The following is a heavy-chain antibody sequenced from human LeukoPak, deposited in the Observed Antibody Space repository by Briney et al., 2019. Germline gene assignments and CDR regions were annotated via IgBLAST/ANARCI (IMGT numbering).Heavy chain of an antibody. D-gene: IGHD5-12*01. CDR1: GGSISSGDYY. V-gene: IGHV4-30-4*08. Sequence: TSETLSLTCTVSGGSISSGDYYWSWICQPPGKGLEWIGYIYYSGSTYYNPSLKSRVTISVDTSKNQFSLKLSSVTAADTAVYYCARDESGYGYDAYDIWGQGTMVTVSS. CDR3: ARDESGYGYDAYDI. CDR2: IYYSGST. J-gene: IGHJ3*02.